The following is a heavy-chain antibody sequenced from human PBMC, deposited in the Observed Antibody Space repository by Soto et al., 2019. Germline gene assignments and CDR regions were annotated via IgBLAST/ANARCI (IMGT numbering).Heavy chain of an antibody. CDR3: ARGGGRSGGICNFDY. Sequence: GGSLRLSCAASGFTFSSYSMNWVRQAPGKGLEWVSYISSSSSTIYYADSVKGRFTISRDNAKNSLYLQMNSLRAEDTAVYYCARGGGRSGGICNFDYWGQGTLVTVSS. CDR2: ISSSSSTI. CDR1: GFTFSSYS. J-gene: IGHJ4*02. D-gene: IGHD2-15*01. V-gene: IGHV3-48*01.